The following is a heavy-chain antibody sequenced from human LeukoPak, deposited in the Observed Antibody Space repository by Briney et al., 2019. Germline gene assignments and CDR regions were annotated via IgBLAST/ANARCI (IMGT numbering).Heavy chain of an antibody. V-gene: IGHV3-21*01. CDR1: GFTFSTYN. CDR3: ARDVGAAAPDAFDI. Sequence: GXSLRLSCAASGFTFSTYNMNWVRQAPGKGREWVSFISTSSNYIYYPHSVNGRFTISNDNAKNSLYLQMNSLRAEDTDVYYCARDVGAAAPDAFDIWGQGTMVTVSS. J-gene: IGHJ3*02. D-gene: IGHD1-26*01. CDR2: ISTSSNYI.